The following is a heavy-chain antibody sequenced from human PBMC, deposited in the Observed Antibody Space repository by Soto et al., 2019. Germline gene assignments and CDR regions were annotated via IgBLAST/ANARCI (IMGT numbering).Heavy chain of an antibody. CDR1: GFTFSDYA. Sequence: ESGGGVVQPGRSLRLSCAASGFTFSDYAMHWVRQAPGKGLEWGAVVSHDGRNTNYADSVKGRFTSSRDSSKSTVSLEMTSLRAEDTAVYYCAKGGRQWLVTSDFNYWGQGALVTVSS. V-gene: IGHV3-30*18. CDR3: AKGGRQWLVTSDFNY. D-gene: IGHD6-19*01. CDR2: VSHDGRNT. J-gene: IGHJ4*02.